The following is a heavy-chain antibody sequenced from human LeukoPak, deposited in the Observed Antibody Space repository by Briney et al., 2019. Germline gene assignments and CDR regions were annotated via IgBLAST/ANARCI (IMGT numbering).Heavy chain of an antibody. Sequence: ASVKVSFKTSGYTFTSKTINWVRQAPGQGLEWMGWIDTNTGNPTYAQGFTGRFVFSLDTSVSTTYLQIYSLKAEDTAVYYCATGRDTTGYWGHWGQGSLVTVSS. D-gene: IGHD3-22*01. V-gene: IGHV7-4-1*01. CDR1: GYTFTSKT. J-gene: IGHJ4*02. CDR3: ATGRDTTGYWGH. CDR2: IDTNTGNP.